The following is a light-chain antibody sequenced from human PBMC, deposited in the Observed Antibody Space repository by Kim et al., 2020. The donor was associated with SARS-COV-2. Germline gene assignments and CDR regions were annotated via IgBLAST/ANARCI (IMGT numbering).Light chain of an antibody. Sequence: DVVLTQTPLSLSVTPGQPASISCKSSQSLLHSDGRTYLYWYLQRPGQSPHLLIYEVSNRFSGVPDRFSGGGSGTDFTLKISRLEADDVGVYSCMQGTHLPRTFGQGTKVDIK. J-gene: IGKJ1*01. CDR1: QSLLHSDGRTY. CDR3: MQGTHLPRT. CDR2: EVS. V-gene: IGKV2-29*02.